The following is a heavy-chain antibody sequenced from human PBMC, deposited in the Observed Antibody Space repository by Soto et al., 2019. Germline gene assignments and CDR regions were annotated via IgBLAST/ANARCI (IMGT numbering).Heavy chain of an antibody. CDR3: ARDIVVVPAASDHNWFDP. CDR2: INAGNGNT. D-gene: IGHD2-2*01. Sequence: ASVKVSCKASGYTFTGYYMHWVRQAPGQRLEWMGWINAGNGNTKYSQKFQGRVTITRDTSASTAYMELSSLRSEDTAVYYCARDIVVVPAASDHNWFDPWGQGTLVTVSS. J-gene: IGHJ5*02. V-gene: IGHV1-3*01. CDR1: GYTFTGYY.